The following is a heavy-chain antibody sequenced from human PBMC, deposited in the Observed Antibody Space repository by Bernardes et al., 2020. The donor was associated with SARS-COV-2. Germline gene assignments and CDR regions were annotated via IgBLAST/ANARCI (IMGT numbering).Heavy chain of an antibody. D-gene: IGHD1-26*01. V-gene: IGHV1-2*02. CDR1: EYTFTDYY. Sequence: ASVKVSCKASEYTFTDYYMHWVRQAPGQGLEWMGWISPHSGDTNYAQKFKGRVTMTRDTSISTGYMELTSLRSDDTAVYYCGSVTWSQREGFGVWGRGTMVTVSS. CDR3: GSVTWSQREGFGV. CDR2: ISPHSGDT. J-gene: IGHJ3*01.